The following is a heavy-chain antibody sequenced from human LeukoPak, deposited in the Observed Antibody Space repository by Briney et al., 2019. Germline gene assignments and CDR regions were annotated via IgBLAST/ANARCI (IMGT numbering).Heavy chain of an antibody. CDR2: ISSSSSTI. Sequence: PGGSLRLSCAASGFTFSSYSMNWVRQAPRKGLEWVSYISSSSSTIYYADSVKGRFTISRDNAKNSLYLQMNSLRDEDTAVYYCARFRTRYFDHYDAFDIWGRGTMVTVSS. CDR1: GFTFSSYS. D-gene: IGHD3-9*01. J-gene: IGHJ3*02. CDR3: ARFRTRYFDHYDAFDI. V-gene: IGHV3-48*02.